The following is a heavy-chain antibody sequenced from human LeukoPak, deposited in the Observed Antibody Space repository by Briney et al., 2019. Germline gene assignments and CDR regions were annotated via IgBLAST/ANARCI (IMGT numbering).Heavy chain of an antibody. CDR2: ISGSGGST. J-gene: IGHJ6*03. D-gene: IGHD3-10*01. CDR3: AKDLITMVRGGDYYYMDV. CDR1: GFTFSSYA. Sequence: GGSLRLSCAASGFTFSSYAMSWVRQAPGKGLEWVSAISGSGGSTYCADSVKGRFTISRDNSKNTLCLQMNSLRAEDTAVYYCAKDLITMVRGGDYYYMDVWGKGTTVTVSS. V-gene: IGHV3-23*01.